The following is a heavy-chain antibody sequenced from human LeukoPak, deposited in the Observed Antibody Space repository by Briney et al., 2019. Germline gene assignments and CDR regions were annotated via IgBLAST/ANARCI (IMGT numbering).Heavy chain of an antibody. J-gene: IGHJ4*02. D-gene: IGHD6-19*01. V-gene: IGHV3-48*03. CDR3: ARVYSSGWSY. CDR1: GFTFSNYE. CDR2: ISSSGSTI. Sequence: GGSLRLSCAASGFTFSNYEMNWVRQAPGKGLEWVSYISSSGSTIYYADSVKGRFTISRDNAKKSLYLQMNSLRAEDTAVYYCARVYSSGWSYWGQGTLVTVSS.